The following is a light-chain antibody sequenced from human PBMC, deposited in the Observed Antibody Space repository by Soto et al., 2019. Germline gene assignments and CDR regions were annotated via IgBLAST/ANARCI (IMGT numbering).Light chain of an antibody. V-gene: IGLV2-14*01. CDR1: SSDVGGYNY. Sequence: QSALTQPASVSGAPGQSITISCTGTSSDVGGYNYVSWYQQHPGKAPKLMIYDVSNRPSGVSNRFSGSKSGNTASLTISGLQAEDEADYYCRSYTNSSPYAVFGGGTKLTVL. CDR2: DVS. CDR3: RSYTNSSPYAV. J-gene: IGLJ2*01.